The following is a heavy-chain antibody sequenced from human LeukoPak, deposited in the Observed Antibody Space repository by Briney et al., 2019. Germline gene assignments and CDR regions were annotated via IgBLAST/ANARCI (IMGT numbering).Heavy chain of an antibody. Sequence: GASVKVSCKASGYTFTSYDINWARQATGQGLEWMGWMNPNSGNTGYAQKFQGRVTMTRSTSISTAYMELSSLRFEDTAVYYCTRSVRNGHIDYWGQGTLVTVSS. CDR1: GYTFTSYD. CDR2: MNPNSGNT. J-gene: IGHJ4*02. V-gene: IGHV1-8*01. D-gene: IGHD2-21*01. CDR3: TRSVRNGHIDY.